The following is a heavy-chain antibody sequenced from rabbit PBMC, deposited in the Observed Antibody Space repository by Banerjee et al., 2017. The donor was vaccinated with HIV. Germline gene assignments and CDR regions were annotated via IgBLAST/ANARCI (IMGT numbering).Heavy chain of an antibody. V-gene: IGHV1S47*01. D-gene: IGHD4-1*01. CDR1: GIDFSTYG. Sequence: QEQLEESGGGLVTLGGSLKLSCKVSGIDFSTYGISWVRQAPGKGLEWIAFIYPDYRRTNYATWVNGRFTISLDNAQNTVFLQMTSLTAADTATYFCARQLYSSGGRNLWGPGTLVTV. J-gene: IGHJ4*01. CDR2: IYPDYRRT. CDR3: ARQLYSSGGRNL.